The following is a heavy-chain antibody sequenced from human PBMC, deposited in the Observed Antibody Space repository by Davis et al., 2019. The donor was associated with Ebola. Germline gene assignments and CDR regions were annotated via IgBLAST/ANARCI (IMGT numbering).Heavy chain of an antibody. CDR1: GGSFSDYS. J-gene: IGHJ5*02. CDR2: INHRGST. V-gene: IGHV4-34*01. CDR3: ARDKGPYNWFDP. Sequence: SETLSLTCAVYGGSFSDYSWNWIRQPPGKGLEWIGEINHRGSTTYGPSLKSRLTISVDTSKNQFSLKLSSVTAADTAVYYCARDKGPYNWFDPWGQGTLVTVSS.